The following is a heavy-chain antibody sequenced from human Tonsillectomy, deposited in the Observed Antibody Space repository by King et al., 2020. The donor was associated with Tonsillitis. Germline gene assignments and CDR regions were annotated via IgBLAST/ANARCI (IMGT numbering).Heavy chain of an antibody. CDR1: GCSISGYY. V-gene: IGHV4-59*01. CDR3: ARVVVDGCNQPPYYYYYMDV. Sequence: VQLQESGPGLVKPSETLSLTCTVSGCSISGYYWSWIRQPPGKGLEWFGYIYSSGRTNYNLSLKSRVTIYLDTSTNEFSLKLRSVTAADPAVYYCARVVVDGCNQPPYYYYYMDVWGKGTTVTVSS. J-gene: IGHJ6*03. CDR2: IYSSGRT. D-gene: IGHD3-22*01.